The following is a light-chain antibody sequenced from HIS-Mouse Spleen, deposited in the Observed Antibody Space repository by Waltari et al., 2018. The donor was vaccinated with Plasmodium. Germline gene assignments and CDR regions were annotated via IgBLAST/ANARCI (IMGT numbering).Light chain of an antibody. Sequence: QSVLTQPPSVSEAPRQRVTISCSGSSSNIGTNAVHWYQQLPGKDPKLLIYYDDLLPSGVSDRFSGSKSGTSASLAISGLQSEDEADYYCAAWDDRLNGLVFGGGTKLTVL. CDR2: YDD. CDR3: AAWDDRLNGLV. V-gene: IGLV1-36*01. J-gene: IGLJ2*01. CDR1: SSNIGTNA.